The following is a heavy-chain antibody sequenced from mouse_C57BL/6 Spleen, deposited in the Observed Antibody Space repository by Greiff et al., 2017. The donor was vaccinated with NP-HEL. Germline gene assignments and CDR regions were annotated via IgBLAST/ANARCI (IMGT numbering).Heavy chain of an antibody. CDR1: GYTFTDYY. D-gene: IGHD1-1*01. V-gene: IGHV1-76*01. CDR3: ARKTTVVARGEMDY. Sequence: QVQLQQSGAELVRPGASVKLSCKASGYTFTDYYINWVKQRPGQGLEWIARIYPGSGNTYYNEKFKGKATLTAEKSSSTAYMQLSSLTSEDSAVYFCARKTTVVARGEMDYWGQGTSVTVSS. CDR2: IYPGSGNT. J-gene: IGHJ4*01.